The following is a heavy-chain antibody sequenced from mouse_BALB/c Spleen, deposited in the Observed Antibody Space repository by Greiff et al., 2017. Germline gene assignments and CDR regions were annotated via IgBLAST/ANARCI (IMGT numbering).Heavy chain of an antibody. D-gene: IGHD2-4*01. CDR2: ISSGSSTI. Sequence: EVQLVESGGGLVQPGGSRKLSCAASGFTFSSFGMHWVRQAPEKGLEWVAYISSGSSTIYYADTVKGRFTISRDNPKNTLFLQMTSLRSEDTAMYYCARRDYERMDYWGQGTSVTVSS. V-gene: IGHV5-17*02. CDR1: GFTFSSFG. CDR3: ARRDYERMDY. J-gene: IGHJ4*01.